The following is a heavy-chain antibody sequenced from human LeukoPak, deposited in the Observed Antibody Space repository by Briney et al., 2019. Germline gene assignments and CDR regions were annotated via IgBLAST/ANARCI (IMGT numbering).Heavy chain of an antibody. CDR1: GYTFTSYG. J-gene: IGHJ5*02. Sequence: GASVKVSCKASGYTFTSYGISWVRQAPGQGLEWMGWISAYNGNTNYAQKLQSRVTMTTDTSTSTAYVELRSLRSDDTAVYYCARAKGYSSSWYGTWWFDPWGQGTLVTVSS. CDR2: ISAYNGNT. D-gene: IGHD6-13*01. CDR3: ARAKGYSSSWYGTWWFDP. V-gene: IGHV1-18*01.